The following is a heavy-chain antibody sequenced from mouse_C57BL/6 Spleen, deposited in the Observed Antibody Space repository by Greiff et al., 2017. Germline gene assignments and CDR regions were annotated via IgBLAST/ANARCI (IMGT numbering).Heavy chain of an antibody. CDR2: INPSNGGT. J-gene: IGHJ2*01. CDR1: GYTFTSYW. D-gene: IGHD2-5*01. V-gene: IGHV1-53*01. Sequence: QVQLQQPGPELVKPGASVKLSCKASGYTFTSYWMHWVKQRPGQGLEWIGNINPSNGGTNYNEKFKSKATLTVDKSSSTAYMQLSSLTSEDSAVYYCARGSNYGFFFDYWGQGTTLTVSS. CDR3: ARGSNYGFFFDY.